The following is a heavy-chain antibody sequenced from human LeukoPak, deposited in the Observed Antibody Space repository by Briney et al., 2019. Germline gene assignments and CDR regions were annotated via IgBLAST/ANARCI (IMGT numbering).Heavy chain of an antibody. V-gene: IGHV3-30-3*01. J-gene: IGHJ5*02. D-gene: IGHD3-3*01. CDR1: GFTFSNYA. Sequence: PAGSMRLSSAASGFTFSNYAMHWVRQAPGKGLSWGAVISYVGSNKYYADSVKGRFTISRDNSRNTLYLQMNSLRAEDTTVYYCARDYYDFWSGRFDPWGQGTLVTVSS. CDR2: ISYVGSNK. CDR3: ARDYYDFWSGRFDP.